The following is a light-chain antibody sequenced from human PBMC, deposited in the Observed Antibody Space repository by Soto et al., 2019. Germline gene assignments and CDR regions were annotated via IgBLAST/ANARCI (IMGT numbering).Light chain of an antibody. CDR2: TAG. V-gene: IGLV1-40*01. CDR1: SSNIGAGYD. J-gene: IGLJ1*01. CDR3: SAWDNSLNGYV. Sequence: QSVLTQPPSVSGAPGQTVTISCSGSSSNIGAGYDVHWYQQLPGTVPKLVIFTAGQRPSGVPGRFSGSKSGTSASLAISGLQSEDEGDYYCSAWDNSLNGYVFGPGTKLTVL.